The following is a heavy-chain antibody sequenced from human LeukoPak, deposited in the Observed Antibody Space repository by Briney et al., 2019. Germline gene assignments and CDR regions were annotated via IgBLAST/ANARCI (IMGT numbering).Heavy chain of an antibody. V-gene: IGHV1-69*04. D-gene: IGHD3-9*01. CDR2: IIPSFGIA. J-gene: IGHJ5*02. CDR1: GGTFSSYA. Sequence: SVKVCFNCSGGTFSSYAISWVRQAHGPGHEWKGRIIPSFGIANYAQKFQGRVTITADKSTSTDYTDLSSLKAEDMAAYDCARGWQDDILTRIPTYNWFDPWGQGTLVTVSS. CDR3: ARGWQDDILTRIPTYNWFDP.